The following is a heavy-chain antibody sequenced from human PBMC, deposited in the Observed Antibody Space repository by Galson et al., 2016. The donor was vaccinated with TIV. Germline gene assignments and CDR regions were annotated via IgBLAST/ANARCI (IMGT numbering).Heavy chain of an antibody. CDR2: IGSSGSPI. V-gene: IGHV3-11*01. CDR3: ARERILPSAAVPRTNWFDP. CDR1: GFDFSGYY. D-gene: IGHD2-2*01. J-gene: IGHJ5*02. Sequence: SLRLSCAASGFDFSGYYMSWVRQAPGKGLEWISYIGSSGSPIVYADSVRGRFTISRDNAKNSVYLQMNSLRVEDTAVYYCARERILPSAAVPRTNWFDPWGQGTLVTVSS.